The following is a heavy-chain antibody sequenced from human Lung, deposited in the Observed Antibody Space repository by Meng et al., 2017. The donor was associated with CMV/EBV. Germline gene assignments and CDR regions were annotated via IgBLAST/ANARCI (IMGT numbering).Heavy chain of an antibody. CDR2: INTYGTTI. CDR3: ERKRTNWCGAVFDY. Sequence: SLASSGFPFSHYWMHWVRQAPGKGRVWVSVINTYGTTINYADSVKGRFTISRDNAKNTLYLQMDSLRADDTDLYYCERKRTNWCGAVFDYLGQGXLVTVSS. CDR1: GFPFSHYW. D-gene: IGHD7-27*01. V-gene: IGHV3-74*01. J-gene: IGHJ4*02.